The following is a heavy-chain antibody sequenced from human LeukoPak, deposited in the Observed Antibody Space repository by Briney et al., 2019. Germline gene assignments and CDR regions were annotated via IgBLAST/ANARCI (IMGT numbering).Heavy chain of an antibody. Sequence: SETLPLTCTVSGVSISSYYWSWIRQPPGKGLEWIGYIYYSGSTNYNPSLKSRVTISVDTSKNQFSLKLSSVTAADTAVYYCARGVRNYYDSSGYRRVTPDYFDYWGQGTLVTVSS. CDR1: GVSISSYY. CDR3: ARGVRNYYDSSGYRRVTPDYFDY. J-gene: IGHJ4*02. V-gene: IGHV4-59*01. D-gene: IGHD3-22*01. CDR2: IYYSGST.